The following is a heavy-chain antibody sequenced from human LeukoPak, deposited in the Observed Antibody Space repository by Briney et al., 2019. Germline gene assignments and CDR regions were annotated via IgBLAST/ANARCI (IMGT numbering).Heavy chain of an antibody. V-gene: IGHV5-51*01. CDR2: IYPGDSDT. CDR3: ARRIAAAGIYYFDY. CDR1: RFTFSSYW. J-gene: IGHJ4*02. D-gene: IGHD6-13*01. Sequence: GGSLRLSRAASRFTFSSYWMSWVRQMPGKGLEWMGIIYPGDSDTRYSPSFQGQVTISADKSISTAYLQWSSLKASDTAMYYCARRIAAAGIYYFDYWGQGTPVTVSS.